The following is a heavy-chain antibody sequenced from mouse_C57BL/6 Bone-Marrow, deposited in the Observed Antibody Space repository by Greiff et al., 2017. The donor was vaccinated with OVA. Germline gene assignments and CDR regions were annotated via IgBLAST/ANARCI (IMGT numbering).Heavy chain of an antibody. Sequence: QVQLQQSGPELVKPGASVKISCKASGYAFSSSWMNWVKQRPGKGLEWIGRIYPGDGDTNYNGKFKGKATLTADKSSSTAYMQLSSLTSEDSAVYFCARRWMLVLRHYYAMDYWGQGTSVTVSS. J-gene: IGHJ4*01. D-gene: IGHD1-1*01. V-gene: IGHV1-82*01. CDR3: ARRWMLVLRHYYAMDY. CDR1: GYAFSSSW. CDR2: IYPGDGDT.